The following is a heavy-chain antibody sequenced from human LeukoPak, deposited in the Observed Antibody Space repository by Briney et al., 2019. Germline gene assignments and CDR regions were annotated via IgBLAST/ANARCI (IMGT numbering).Heavy chain of an antibody. CDR1: GFMFSGSR. CDR3: ARPSQYGSGTDYYFDS. Sequence: GGSLKLPCAASGFMFSGSRMHWVRQASGKGLEWVGRIRSKANNYATIYAASVKGRFTISRDDSKNTAYLQMNSLKTEDTAVYYCARPSQYGSGTDYYFDSWGQGTLVTVSS. V-gene: IGHV3-73*01. CDR2: IRSKANNYAT. D-gene: IGHD3-10*01. J-gene: IGHJ4*02.